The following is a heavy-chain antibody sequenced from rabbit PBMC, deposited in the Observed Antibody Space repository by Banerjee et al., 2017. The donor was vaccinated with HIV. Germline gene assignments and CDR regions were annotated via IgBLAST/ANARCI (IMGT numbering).Heavy chain of an antibody. CDR1: GFSFSSGYD. J-gene: IGHJ4*01. CDR2: IDTGSSGRT. Sequence: QEQLEESGGDLVKPEGSLTLTCTASGFSFSSGYDMCWVRQAPGKGLEWIACIDTGSSGRTYYASWAKGRFTISKTSSTTVTLQMTSLTAADTATYFCARDLAGVIGWNFNLWGPGTLVTVS. CDR3: ARDLAGVIGWNFNL. V-gene: IGHV1S45*01. D-gene: IGHD4-1*01.